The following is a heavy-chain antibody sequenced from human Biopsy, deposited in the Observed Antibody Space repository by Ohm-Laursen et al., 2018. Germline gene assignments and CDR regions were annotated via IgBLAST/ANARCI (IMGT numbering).Heavy chain of an antibody. Sequence: SLRLSCAASGFPLTGFSMDWVRQAPGKGLEWVASITSGSSYIYYADSVRGRFTISRDNSKNSVYLVMSSLRAEDTAVYFCATAAYAPPYFDLWGRGTVVTVSS. V-gene: IGHV3-21*06. J-gene: IGHJ4*02. D-gene: IGHD4-17*01. CDR1: GFPLTGFS. CDR3: ATAAYAPPYFDL. CDR2: ITSGSSYI.